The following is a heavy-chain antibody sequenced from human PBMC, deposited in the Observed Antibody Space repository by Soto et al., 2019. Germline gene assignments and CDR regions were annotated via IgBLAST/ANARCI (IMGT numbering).Heavy chain of an antibody. V-gene: IGHV3-23*01. J-gene: IGHJ3*02. CDR1: GFTFSSSA. Sequence: EVQLLESGGGLVQPGGSLRLSCAASGFTFSSSAMSWVRQAPGKRLEWVSAISGSGGSPSYADSVKGRFTISRDNYKKKLYLQMNSLSVEDTAVYYCAPEYYCSGSYPNDAFDIWCEGTMVTVSS. CDR3: APEYYCSGSYPNDAFDI. CDR2: ISGSGGSP. D-gene: IGHD3-10*01.